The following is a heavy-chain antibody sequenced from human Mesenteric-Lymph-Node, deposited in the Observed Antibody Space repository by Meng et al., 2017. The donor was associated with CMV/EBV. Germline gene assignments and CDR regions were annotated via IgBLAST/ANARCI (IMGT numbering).Heavy chain of an antibody. CDR1: GFTFSTYG. CDR2: IYTGGTT. J-gene: IGHJ6*02. V-gene: IGHV3-53*01. Sequence: GGSLRLSCAASGFTFSTYGMSWVRQAPGKGLEWVSVIYTGGTTYYADFVKGRFTISRDDSKSTLFLQMNSLTVEDTAVYYCARSLLGYHYYGMDVWGQGTTVTVSS. CDR3: ARSLLGYHYYGMDV.